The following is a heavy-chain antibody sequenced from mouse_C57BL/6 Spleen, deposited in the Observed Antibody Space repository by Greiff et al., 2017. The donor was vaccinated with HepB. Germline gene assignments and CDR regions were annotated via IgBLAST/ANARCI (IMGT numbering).Heavy chain of an antibody. D-gene: IGHD1-1*01. CDR1: GFTFNDYQ. J-gene: IGHJ3*01. CDR2: IRNKANGYTT. V-gene: IGHV7-4*01. Sequence: EVKLVESGGGLVQPGASLRLSCAASGFTFNDYQMSWVRQAPGKAPEWLALIRNKANGYTTEYTASVKGLFTISRDNSQNILYLQMNTLRAEDSATYYCVKAVSSGSSYTWFAYWGQGTLVTVSA. CDR3: VKAVSSGSSYTWFAY.